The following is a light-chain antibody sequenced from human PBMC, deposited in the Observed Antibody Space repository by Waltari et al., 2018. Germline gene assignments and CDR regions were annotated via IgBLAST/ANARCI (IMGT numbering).Light chain of an antibody. J-gene: IGLJ1*01. CDR1: SHDVGCYNR. CDR3: CSYATGSSYV. V-gene: IGLV2-23*02. CDR2: DVD. Sequence: QSALTQPASVSGSPGQSITVSCTGTSHDVGCYNRVSWYQQLPGKAPKLILFDVDLRPSGVFDRFSGSKSGNTASLTISGLRAEDEGDYYCCSYATGSSYVFGPGTKVTVL.